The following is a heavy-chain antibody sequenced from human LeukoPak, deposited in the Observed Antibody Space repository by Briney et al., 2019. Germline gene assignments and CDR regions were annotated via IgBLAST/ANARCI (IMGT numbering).Heavy chain of an antibody. CDR2: INAGNGNT. V-gene: IGHV1-3*01. J-gene: IGHJ2*01. CDR3: ARDQGHMVRGSRTGQQPWYFDL. Sequence: ASVKVSCKASGYTFTSYAMHWVRQAPGQRLEWMGWINAGNGNTKYSQKFQGRVTITRDTSASTAYMELSSLRSEDTAVYYCARDQGHMVRGSRTGQQPWYFDLWGRGTLVTVSS. CDR1: GYTFTSYA. D-gene: IGHD3-10*01.